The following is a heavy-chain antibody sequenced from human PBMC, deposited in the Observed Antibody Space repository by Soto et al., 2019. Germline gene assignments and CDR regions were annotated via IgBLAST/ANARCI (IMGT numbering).Heavy chain of an antibody. J-gene: IGHJ4*02. V-gene: IGHV3-33*01. CDR3: ARDYDSSGYPRYYFDY. CDR2: IWYDGSNK. CDR1: GFTFSSYG. Sequence: PGGSLRLSCAASGFTFSSYGMHWVRQAPGKGLEWVAVIWYDGSNKYYADSVKGQFTISRDNSKNTLYLQMNSLRAEDTAVYYCARDYDSSGYPRYYFDYWGQGTLVTVSS. D-gene: IGHD3-22*01.